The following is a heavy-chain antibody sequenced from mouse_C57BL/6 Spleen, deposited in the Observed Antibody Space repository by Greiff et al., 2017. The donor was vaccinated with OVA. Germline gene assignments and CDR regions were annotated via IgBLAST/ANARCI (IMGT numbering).Heavy chain of an antibody. Sequence: VKLVESGAELVRPGASVKLSCKASGYTFTDYYINWVKQRPGQGLEWIARIYPGSGNTYYNEKFKGKATLTAEKSSSTAYMQLSSLTSEDSAVYFCARAYYDYAMDYWGQGTSVTVSS. V-gene: IGHV1-76*01. D-gene: IGHD2-4*01. CDR2: IYPGSGNT. CDR3: ARAYYDYAMDY. J-gene: IGHJ4*01. CDR1: GYTFTDYY.